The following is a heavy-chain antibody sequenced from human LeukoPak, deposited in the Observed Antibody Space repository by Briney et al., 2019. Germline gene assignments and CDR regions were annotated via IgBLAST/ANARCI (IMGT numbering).Heavy chain of an antibody. D-gene: IGHD6-19*01. Sequence: GRSPRLSCAASGFTFSSYGMHWVRQAPGKGLEWVAVIWYDGSNKYYADSVKGRFTISRDNSKNTLYLQMNSLRAEDTAVYYCARESGWYFPRNWFDPWGQGTLVTVSS. CDR1: GFTFSSYG. V-gene: IGHV3-33*01. CDR3: ARESGWYFPRNWFDP. J-gene: IGHJ5*02. CDR2: IWYDGSNK.